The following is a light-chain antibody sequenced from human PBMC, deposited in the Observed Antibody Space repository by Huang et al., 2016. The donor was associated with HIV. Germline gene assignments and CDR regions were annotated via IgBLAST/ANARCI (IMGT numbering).Light chain of an antibody. CDR3: QQRSTWPLT. V-gene: IGKV3-11*01. Sequence: PGGTGTISCKASQSVGSYVAWYQQRPGQSPRLLLYDTSNRAAGIPSRFGGSGSGTDFTLTISGLESEDLGVFYCQQRSTWPLTFGGGTKLA. CDR1: QSVGSY. CDR2: DTS. J-gene: IGKJ4*01.